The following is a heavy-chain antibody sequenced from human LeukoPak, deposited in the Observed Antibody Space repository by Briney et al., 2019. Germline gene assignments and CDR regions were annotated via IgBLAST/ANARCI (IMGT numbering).Heavy chain of an antibody. CDR3: ARTTLRDYYDSSGYPPDAFDI. D-gene: IGHD3-22*01. V-gene: IGHV2-26*01. CDR2: IFSNDEK. Sequence: ESGPTLVSPTETLTLTCTVSGFSLSNARMGVSWIRQPPGKALEWLAHIFSNDEKSYSTSLKSRLTISKDTSKSQVVLTMTNMDPVDTATYYCARTTLRDYYDSSGYPPDAFDIWGQGTMVTVSS. J-gene: IGHJ3*02. CDR1: GFSLSNARMG.